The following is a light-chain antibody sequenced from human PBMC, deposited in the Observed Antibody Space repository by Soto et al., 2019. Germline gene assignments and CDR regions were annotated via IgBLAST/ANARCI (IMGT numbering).Light chain of an antibody. V-gene: IGKV3-15*01. CDR2: GAS. CDR1: QSVSSN. CDR3: QQYSNWPLT. J-gene: IGKJ3*01. Sequence: EIVMTQSPATLSVSPGESATLYCRASQSVSSNLAWYQHKPGQAPRLLIYGASTRATGIPARFSGSGSGTEFTLTISSMQSEDFAVYYCQQYSNWPLTFGPGTKVDIK.